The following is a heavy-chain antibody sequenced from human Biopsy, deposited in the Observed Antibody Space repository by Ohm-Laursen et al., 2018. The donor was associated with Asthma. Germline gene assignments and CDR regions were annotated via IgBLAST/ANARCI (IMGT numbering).Heavy chain of an antibody. V-gene: IGHV1-3*01. CDR3: ARTYYDFLTGQVNDALAM. Sequence: SVKVSCKTSGYTFINYAIHWVRQAPGQRLEWMGWINAGNGNTKYSEKFQGRVTITRDTSASTAYMDLSSLRSEDTAVYYCARTYYDFLTGQVNDALAMWGQGTVVTVSS. J-gene: IGHJ3*02. D-gene: IGHD3-9*01. CDR2: INAGNGNT. CDR1: GYTFINYA.